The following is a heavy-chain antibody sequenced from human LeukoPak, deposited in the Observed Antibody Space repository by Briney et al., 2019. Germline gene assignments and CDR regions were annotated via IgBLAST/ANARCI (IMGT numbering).Heavy chain of an antibody. CDR1: GGSISSSNW. CDR3: ARTTIAAAGTTHDY. V-gene: IGHV4-4*02. D-gene: IGHD6-13*01. Sequence: PSETLSLTCAVSGGSISSSNWWSWVRQPPGKGLEWIGETYHSGSTNYNPSLKSRVTISVDKSKNQFSLKLSSVTAADTAVYYCARTTIAAAGTTHDYWGQGTLVTVSS. J-gene: IGHJ4*02. CDR2: TYHSGST.